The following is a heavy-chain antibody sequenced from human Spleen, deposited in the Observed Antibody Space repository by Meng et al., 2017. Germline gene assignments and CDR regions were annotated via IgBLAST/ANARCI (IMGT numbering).Heavy chain of an antibody. Sequence: QVQLVQSGAEVKKPVASVKVSCKASGYTFTTSGISWVRQAPGQGLEWMGLMNPNSGSTVYAQKFQGRVTFTRDTSIATDYMELSSLGSEDTAVYYCARVATTWSSEYFNHWGQGTLVTVSS. D-gene: IGHD3-10*01. CDR1: GYTFTTSG. CDR2: MNPNSGST. CDR3: ARVATTWSSEYFNH. V-gene: IGHV1-8*03. J-gene: IGHJ1*01.